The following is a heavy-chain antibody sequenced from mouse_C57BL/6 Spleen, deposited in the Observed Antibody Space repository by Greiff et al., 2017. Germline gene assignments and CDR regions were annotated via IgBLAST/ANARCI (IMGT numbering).Heavy chain of an antibody. CDR2: IWSDGST. V-gene: IGHV2-6-1*01. CDR3: ARHDGNYLYYAMDY. D-gene: IGHD2-1*01. CDR1: GFSLTSYG. Sequence: VKLVESGPGLVAPSQSLSITCTVSGFSLTSYGVHWVRQPPGKGLEWLVVIWSDGSTTYNSALKSRLSISKDNSKSQVFLKMNSLQTDDTAMYYCARHDGNYLYYAMDYWGQGTSVTVSS. J-gene: IGHJ4*01.